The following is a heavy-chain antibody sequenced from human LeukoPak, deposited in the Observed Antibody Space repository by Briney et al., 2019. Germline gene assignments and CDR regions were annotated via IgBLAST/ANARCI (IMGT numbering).Heavy chain of an antibody. J-gene: IGHJ3*02. CDR3: ARAGVAAFDAFDI. Sequence: SETLSLTCTVSGGSISSSSYYWGWIRQPPGKGLEWIGSIYYSGSTYYNPSLKSRVTISVDTSKNQFSLKLSSVTAADTAVYYCARAGVAAFDAFDIWGQGTMVTVSS. CDR2: IYYSGST. CDR1: GGSISSSSYY. D-gene: IGHD6-19*01. V-gene: IGHV4-39*07.